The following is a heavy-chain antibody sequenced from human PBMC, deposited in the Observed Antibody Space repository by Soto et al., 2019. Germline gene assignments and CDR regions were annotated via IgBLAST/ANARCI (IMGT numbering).Heavy chain of an antibody. Sequence: AASVKVSCKASGHSFTNYYLHWVRQAPGQGLEWMGWINPNSGGTKYAQKFQGRVTMTRHTPINTVYMDLSSLRSDEAAVYFCASHYGGYASWFDPWGQGTLVTVSS. D-gene: IGHD4-17*01. V-gene: IGHV1-2*02. J-gene: IGHJ5*02. CDR1: GHSFTNYY. CDR2: INPNSGGT. CDR3: ASHYGGYASWFDP.